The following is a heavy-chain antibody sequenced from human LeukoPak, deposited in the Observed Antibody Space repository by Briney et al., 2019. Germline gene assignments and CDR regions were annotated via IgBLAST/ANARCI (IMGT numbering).Heavy chain of an antibody. CDR1: GFTFSSYW. Sequence: GGSLRLSCAASGFTFSSYWMHWVRQSPGKGLVWVSRINTDGSSTDYAHSVKGRFTISRDNSKNTLYLQMNSLRAEDTAVYYCAKSGLNRFDYWGQGTLVTVSS. D-gene: IGHD2-15*01. CDR3: AKSGLNRFDY. V-gene: IGHV3-74*01. J-gene: IGHJ4*02. CDR2: INTDGSST.